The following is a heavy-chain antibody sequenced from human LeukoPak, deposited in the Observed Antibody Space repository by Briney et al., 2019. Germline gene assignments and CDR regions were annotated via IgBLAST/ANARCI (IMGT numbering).Heavy chain of an antibody. Sequence: SETLSLTCTVSGGSISSYYLSWIRRPPGKGLEWIGYIYYSGSTNYNPSLKSRVTISVDTSKNQFSLKLSSVTAADTAVYYCARAGDFWSGHEYYFDYWGQGTLVTVSS. V-gene: IGHV4-59*01. J-gene: IGHJ4*02. CDR2: IYYSGST. CDR3: ARAGDFWSGHEYYFDY. CDR1: GGSISSYY. D-gene: IGHD3-3*01.